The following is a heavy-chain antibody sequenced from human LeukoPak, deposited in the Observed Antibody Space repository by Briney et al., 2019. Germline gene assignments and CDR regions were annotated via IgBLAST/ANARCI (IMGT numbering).Heavy chain of an antibody. V-gene: IGHV3-66*01. Sequence: GGSLRLSCAASGFTVSNYYMTWVRQGPGKGLEWVSLIDNGGGAHYTDSVKGRSTISRDNSQNTLFLQMNSLRAEDTAVYYCARDLNYWGQGTLVTVSS. CDR1: GFTVSNYY. CDR3: ARDLNY. J-gene: IGHJ4*02. CDR2: IDNGGGA.